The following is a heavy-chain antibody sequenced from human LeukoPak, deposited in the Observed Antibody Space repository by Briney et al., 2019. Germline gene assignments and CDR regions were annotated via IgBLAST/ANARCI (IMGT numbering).Heavy chain of an antibody. CDR2: ITGSSSYI. CDR1: GFTFRSYS. J-gene: IGHJ4*02. CDR3: ARVLGSSEDYVWGSYRF. Sequence: GGSLRLSCAASGFTFRSYSMNWVRQAPGKGLEWVSSITGSSSYIYYADSVKGRFTISRVNAKNSLYLQMNSLRAEDTAVYYCARVLGSSEDYVWGSYRFWGQGTLVTVSS. D-gene: IGHD3-16*02. V-gene: IGHV3-21*01.